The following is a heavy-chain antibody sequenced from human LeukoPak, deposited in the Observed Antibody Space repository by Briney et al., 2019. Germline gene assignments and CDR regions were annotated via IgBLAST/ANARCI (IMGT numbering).Heavy chain of an antibody. CDR2: IYYSGIT. D-gene: IGHD3-22*01. V-gene: IGHV4-30-4*01. J-gene: IGHJ4*02. Sequence: SQTLSLTCSVSGGSISRSDHYWSWIRQPPGKGLEWIGYIYYSGITYYNPSLKSRVTISVDTSKNQFSLKLSSVTAADTAVYYCARDGGYDSSGPLTYWGQGTLVTVSS. CDR1: GGSISRSDHY. CDR3: ARDGGYDSSGPLTY.